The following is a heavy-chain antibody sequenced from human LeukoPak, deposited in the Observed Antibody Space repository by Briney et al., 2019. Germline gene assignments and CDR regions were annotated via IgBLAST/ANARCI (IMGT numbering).Heavy chain of an antibody. CDR1: GFTFSSYG. Sequence: GGSLRLSCAASGFTFSSYGMSWVRQAPGKGLEWVSAISGSGGSTYYADSVKGRFTISRDNSKNTLYLQMNSLRAEDTAVYYCAKAVVIVPTATPFDYWGQGTLVTVSS. D-gene: IGHD2-2*01. CDR3: AKAVVIVPTATPFDY. V-gene: IGHV3-23*01. J-gene: IGHJ4*02. CDR2: ISGSGGST.